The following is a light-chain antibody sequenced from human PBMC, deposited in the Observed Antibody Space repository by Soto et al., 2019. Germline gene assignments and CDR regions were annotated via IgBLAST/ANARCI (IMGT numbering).Light chain of an antibody. CDR1: QSVSSN. CDR3: QKYGSSQIN. Sequence: EIVMTHSPAALSVSPGERATLSCIASQSVSSNLAWYQQKPGQAPRLLIYGAYTRATGIKDRFSGSGSGTEFTIIIRSMQYEDSEVYYCQKYGSSQINCGNGKRRAIK. CDR2: GAY. V-gene: IGKV3-15*01. J-gene: IGKJ5*01.